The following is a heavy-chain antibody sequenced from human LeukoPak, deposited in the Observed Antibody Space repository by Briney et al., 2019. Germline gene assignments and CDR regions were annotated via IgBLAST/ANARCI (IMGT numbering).Heavy chain of an antibody. J-gene: IGHJ4*02. D-gene: IGHD6-19*01. CDR1: GYTFTSYY. V-gene: IGHV1-46*01. CDR3: ARAGVAGRRFDY. CDR2: INPSGGST. Sequence: ASVKVSCKASGYTFTSYYMHWVREAPGQGLEWMGIINPSGGSTSCAQQFQGRVTMTRDTSTSTVYMELTSLRSEDTAVYYCARAGVAGRRFDYWGQGTLVTVSS.